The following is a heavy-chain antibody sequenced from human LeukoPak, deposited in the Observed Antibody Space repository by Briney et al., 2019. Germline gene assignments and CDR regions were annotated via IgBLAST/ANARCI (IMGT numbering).Heavy chain of an antibody. CDR3: ARESESSGWYDY. D-gene: IGHD6-19*01. V-gene: IGHV3-43*02. CDR1: GFXFHDYA. Sequence: GGSLRLSCAAPGFXFHDYAIHWVRQAPGKGLEWVSLISGDGGSTFYADSVKGRFTISRDNIKNSLYLQMDSLRSDDTALYYCARESESSGWYDYWGQGTLVTVSS. J-gene: IGHJ4*02. CDR2: ISGDGGST.